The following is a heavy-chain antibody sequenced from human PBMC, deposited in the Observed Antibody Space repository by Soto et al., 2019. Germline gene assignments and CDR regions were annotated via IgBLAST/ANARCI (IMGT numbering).Heavy chain of an antibody. D-gene: IGHD3-22*01. Sequence: SGPTLVNATQTLTLTCTFSGFSLSTTGVGVGWIRQPPGKALEWLALVYWDDDKRYSPSLKSRLTITKDTSKNQVVLTMTNMDPVDTATYYCARDSYYANSDYSSIPPSLDYWGQGTPVTVSS. CDR1: GFSLSTTGVG. CDR3: ARDSYYANSDYSSIPPSLDY. V-gene: IGHV2-5*02. J-gene: IGHJ4*02. CDR2: VYWDDDK.